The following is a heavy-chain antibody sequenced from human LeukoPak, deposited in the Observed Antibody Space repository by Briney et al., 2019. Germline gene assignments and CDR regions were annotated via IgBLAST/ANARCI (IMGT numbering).Heavy chain of an antibody. Sequence: SETLPLTCTVSGGSISSSSYYWGWIRQPPGKGLEWIGSIYYSGSTYYNPSLNSRVTISVDTSKNQFSLKLSSVTAADTAVYYCARRGWYYDISPRVFDYWGQGTLVTVSS. D-gene: IGHD3-22*01. J-gene: IGHJ4*02. CDR1: GGSISSSSYY. V-gene: IGHV4-39*01. CDR3: ARRGWYYDISPRVFDY. CDR2: IYYSGST.